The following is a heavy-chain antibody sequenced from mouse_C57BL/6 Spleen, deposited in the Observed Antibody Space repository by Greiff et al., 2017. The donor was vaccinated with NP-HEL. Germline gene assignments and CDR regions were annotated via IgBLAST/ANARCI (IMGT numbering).Heavy chain of an antibody. CDR1: GYTFTSYW. V-gene: IGHV1-69*01. J-gene: IGHJ4*01. CDR2: IDPSDSYT. D-gene: IGHD1-1*02. CDR3: AIGGWAPYAMDY. Sequence: QVQLQQPGAELVMPGASVKLSCKASGYTFTSYWMHWVKQRPGQGLEWIGEIDPSDSYTNYNQKFKGKATLTVDKSSSTAYMQLSSLTSEDSAVYYCAIGGWAPYAMDYWGQGTSVTVSS.